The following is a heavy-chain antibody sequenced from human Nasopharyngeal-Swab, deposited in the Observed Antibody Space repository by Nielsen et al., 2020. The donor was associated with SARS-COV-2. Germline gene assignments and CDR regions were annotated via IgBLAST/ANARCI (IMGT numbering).Heavy chain of an antibody. Sequence: ESLKISCTVSGGSISSSSYYWGWIRQPPGKGLEWIGSIYYSGSTYYNPSLKSRVTISVDTSKNQFSLKLSSVTAADTAVYYCARRRYFDWLPSYFDYWGQGTLVTVSS. CDR1: GGSISSSSYY. CDR2: IYYSGST. D-gene: IGHD3-9*01. CDR3: ARRRYFDWLPSYFDY. J-gene: IGHJ4*02. V-gene: IGHV4-39*01.